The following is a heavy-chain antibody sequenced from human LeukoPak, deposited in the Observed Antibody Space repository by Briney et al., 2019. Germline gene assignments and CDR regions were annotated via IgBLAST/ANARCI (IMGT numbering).Heavy chain of an antibody. V-gene: IGHV1-69*13. CDR1: GGTFSSYA. D-gene: IGHD3-10*01. Sequence: ASVKVSCKASGGTFSSYAISWVRQAPGQGLEWMGGIIPIFGTANYAQKFQGRVTITADESTSTAYMELSSLRSEGTAVYYCARTYGSGSYNDYWGQGTLVTVSS. CDR2: IIPIFGTA. CDR3: ARTYGSGSYNDY. J-gene: IGHJ4*02.